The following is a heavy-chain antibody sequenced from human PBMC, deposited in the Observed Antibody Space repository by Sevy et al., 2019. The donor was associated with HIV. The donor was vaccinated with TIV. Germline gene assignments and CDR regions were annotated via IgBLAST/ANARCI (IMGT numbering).Heavy chain of an antibody. CDR1: GFTFGDYA. D-gene: IGHD2-15*01. CDR2: IRSKAYGGTT. CDR3: TRGHNCSGGSCYGKDFDY. V-gene: IGHV3-49*03. Sequence: GGSLRLSCTASGFTFGDYAMSWFRQAPGKGLEWVGFIRSKAYGGTTEYAASVKGRFTITRDDSKSIAHLQMNSLKTEDTAVDYCTRGHNCSGGSCYGKDFDYWGQGTMVTVSS. J-gene: IGHJ4*02.